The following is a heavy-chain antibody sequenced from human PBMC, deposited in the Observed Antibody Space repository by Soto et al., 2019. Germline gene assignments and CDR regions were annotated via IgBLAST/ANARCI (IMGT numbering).Heavy chain of an antibody. V-gene: IGHV4-30-4*01. CDR2: IYYSGST. CDR3: DRMITGTTALPDY. J-gene: IGHJ4*02. CDR1: GGPISSGDYY. Sequence: KSSETLSLTCTVSGGPISSGDYYWSWIRQPPGKGLEWIGYIYYSGSTYYNPSLKSRVTISVDTSKNQLSLKLSSVTAADTAVYYCDRMITGTTALPDYWGQGTLVTVSS. D-gene: IGHD1-7*01.